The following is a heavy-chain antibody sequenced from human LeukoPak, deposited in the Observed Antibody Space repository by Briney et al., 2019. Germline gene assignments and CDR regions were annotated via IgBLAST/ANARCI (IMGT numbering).Heavy chain of an antibody. V-gene: IGHV4-34*01. CDR3: ARGGERRYYYDSSGLGGFDY. Sequence: PSETLSLTCAVYGGSFSGYYWSWIRQPPGMGLEWIGEINHSGSTNYNPSLKSRVTISVDTSKNQFSLKLSSVTAADTAVYYCARGGERRYYYDSSGLGGFDYWGQGTLVTVSS. CDR2: INHSGST. CDR1: GGSFSGYY. D-gene: IGHD3-22*01. J-gene: IGHJ4*02.